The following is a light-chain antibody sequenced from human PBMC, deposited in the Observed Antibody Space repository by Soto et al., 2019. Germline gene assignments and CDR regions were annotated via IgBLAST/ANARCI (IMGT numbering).Light chain of an antibody. CDR2: DVN. CDR3: CSYAGRFTNYV. V-gene: IGLV2-11*01. J-gene: IGLJ1*01. CDR1: SRDVGGYIY. Sequence: QSALTQPRSVSGSPGQSVTISCTGTSRDVGGYIYVSWYQQHPGKAPKLMIYDVNKRPSGVPDRFSGSKSGNTASLTISGLQAEYGADYYCCSYAGRFTNYVFGTGTKLTVL.